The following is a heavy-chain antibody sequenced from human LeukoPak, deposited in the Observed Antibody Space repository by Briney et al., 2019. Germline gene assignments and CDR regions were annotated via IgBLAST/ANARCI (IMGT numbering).Heavy chain of an antibody. Sequence: GGSLRLSCAASGFTFGSYAMHWVRQAPGKGLEWVAVITYDGGKEYYADSVKGRFAISRDNSKSTLYLQMNSLRAEDTAVYYCARDQTGSYCINYWGQGTLVTVSS. CDR1: GFTFGSYA. J-gene: IGHJ4*02. D-gene: IGHD1-26*01. V-gene: IGHV3-30*09. CDR3: ARDQTGSYCINY. CDR2: ITYDGGKE.